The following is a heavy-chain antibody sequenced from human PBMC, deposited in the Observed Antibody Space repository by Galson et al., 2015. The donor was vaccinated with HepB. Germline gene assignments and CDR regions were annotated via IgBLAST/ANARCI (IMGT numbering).Heavy chain of an antibody. CDR1: GDSVPSASAP. D-gene: IGHD5-12*01. V-gene: IGHV6-1*01. CDR3: ARGDIDLAA. Sequence: CAISGDSVPSASAPWHWIRQSPSGGLEWLGKTYYRSKRSTNYAMSVKSRISINADTSKNQFSLQLKSVTPEDTAVYFCARGDIDLAAWGQGALVTISS. CDR2: TYYRSKRST. J-gene: IGHJ5*02.